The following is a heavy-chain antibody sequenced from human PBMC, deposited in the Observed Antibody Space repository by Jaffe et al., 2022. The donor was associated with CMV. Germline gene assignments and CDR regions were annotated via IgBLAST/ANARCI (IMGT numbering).Heavy chain of an antibody. CDR2: IRSKANSYAT. CDR1: GFTFSGSA. V-gene: IGHV3-73*02. J-gene: IGHJ4*02. D-gene: IGHD3-22*01. CDR3: TRHTYYYDSSGYRKQIPFDY. Sequence: EVQLVESGGGLVQPGGSLKLSCAASGFTFSGSAMHWVRQASGKGLEWVGRIRSKANSYATAYAASVKGRFTISRDDSKNTAYLQMNSLKTEDTAVYYCTRHTYYYDSSGYRKQIPFDYWGQGTLVTVSS.